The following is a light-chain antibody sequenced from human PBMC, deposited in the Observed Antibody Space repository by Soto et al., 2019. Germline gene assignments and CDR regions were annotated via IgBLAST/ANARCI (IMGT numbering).Light chain of an antibody. CDR2: EGS. Sequence: QSVRTQPASGSGSAGQAITISCTGASSDVGSYNLVSWYQQHPGKAPKLMIYEGSKRPSGVSNRFSGFQSGNTASLTISGLQAEAEAAYYCCSYAGRSTFALGTGTKVPVL. CDR3: CSYAGRSTFA. V-gene: IGLV2-23*01. J-gene: IGLJ1*01. CDR1: SSDVGSYNL.